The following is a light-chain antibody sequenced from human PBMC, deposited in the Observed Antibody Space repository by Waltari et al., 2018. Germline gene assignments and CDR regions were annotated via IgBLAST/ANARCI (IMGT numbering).Light chain of an antibody. CDR3: CSYVGSNTYWV. CDR1: SNDVGGYNY. CDR2: DIN. J-gene: IGLJ3*02. Sequence: QSALTQPPSVSVSPGQSVTISCTGTSNDVGGYNYVPWYQQHPDKAPKLILYDINKRPAGGLDRFSGSTSGNTASLTISGLQAEDEADYYCCSYVGSNTYWVFGGGTKLTVL. V-gene: IGLV2-11*02.